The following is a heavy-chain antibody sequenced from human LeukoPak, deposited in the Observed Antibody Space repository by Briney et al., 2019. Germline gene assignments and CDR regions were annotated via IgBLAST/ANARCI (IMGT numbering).Heavy chain of an antibody. Sequence: ASVKVSCKASGYTFTSYYMHWGRQAPGQGLEWMGIINPSGGSTSYAQKFQGRVTMTRDTSTSTVYMELTSLRSEDTAVYYCARDTAVIAYYYYGMDVWGQGTTVTVSS. CDR3: ARDTAVIAYYYYGMDV. CDR2: INPSGGST. D-gene: IGHD5-18*01. CDR1: GYTFTSYY. V-gene: IGHV1-46*01. J-gene: IGHJ6*02.